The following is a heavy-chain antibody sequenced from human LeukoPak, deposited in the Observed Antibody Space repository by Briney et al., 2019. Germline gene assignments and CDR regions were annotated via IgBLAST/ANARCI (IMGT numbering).Heavy chain of an antibody. V-gene: IGHV1-69*04. CDR1: GGTFSSYA. D-gene: IGHD6-13*01. J-gene: IGHJ5*02. CDR3: ARFTAAVNHWFDP. CDR2: IIPILGIA. Sequence: SVKVSCKASGGTFSSYAISWVRQAPGQGLEGMGRIIPILGIANYAQKFQGRVTITADKSTSTAYMELSSLRSEDTAVYYCARFTAAVNHWFDPWGQGTLVTVSS.